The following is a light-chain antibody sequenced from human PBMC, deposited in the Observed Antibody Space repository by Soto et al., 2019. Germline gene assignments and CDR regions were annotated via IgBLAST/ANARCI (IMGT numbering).Light chain of an antibody. CDR1: QSVSSSY. V-gene: IGKV3-20*01. CDR3: QQYGSSPPIT. Sequence: EIVLTQSPGTLSLSPGERATLSCRASQSVSSSYLAWYQQKPGQAPRTLIYGASSRATGIPDRFSGSGSGTDFPLTISRLEPEDFAVYYCQQYGSSPPITLGQGTRLEIK. J-gene: IGKJ5*01. CDR2: GAS.